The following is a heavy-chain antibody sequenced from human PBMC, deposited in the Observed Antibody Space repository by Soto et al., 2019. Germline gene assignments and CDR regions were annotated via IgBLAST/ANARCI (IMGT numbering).Heavy chain of an antibody. D-gene: IGHD3-3*01. V-gene: IGHV1-69*08. CDR1: GGTFSTYI. Sequence: QVQLVQSGAEVKKPGSSVKVSCKAPGGTFSTYIISWVRQAPGQGLEWMGRIIPIPDITNYAQKFQGRVTITADKSTRTDYMELSSLSSEDTAVYYCARDRITTRGDAFDLWGQGTMVTVSS. CDR3: ARDRITTRGDAFDL. CDR2: IIPIPDIT. J-gene: IGHJ3*01.